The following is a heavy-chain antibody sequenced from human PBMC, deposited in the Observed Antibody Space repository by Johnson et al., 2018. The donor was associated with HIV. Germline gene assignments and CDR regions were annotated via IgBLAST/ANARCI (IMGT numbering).Heavy chain of an antibody. D-gene: IGHD1-26*01. CDR2: ISSSGSTI. J-gene: IGHJ3*02. CDR3: ARYSESYPLSAFDI. Sequence: QVQLVESGGGLVQPGGSLKLSCAASGITVGTNYMSWVRQAPGKGLEWVSYISSSGSTISYADPVKGRFSMSRENVKNSLFLQMNSLRAEDTALYYCARYSESYPLSAFDIWGQGTMVTVSS. CDR1: GITVGTNY. V-gene: IGHV3-11*01.